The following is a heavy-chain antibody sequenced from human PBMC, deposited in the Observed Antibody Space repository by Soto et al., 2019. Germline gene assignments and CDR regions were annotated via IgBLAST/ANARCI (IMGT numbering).Heavy chain of an antibody. Sequence: SETLSLTCTVSGGSISSSSYYWGWIRQPPGKGLEWIGSIYYSGSTYYNPSLKSRVTISVDTSKNQFSLKLSSVTAADTAVYYCARHPNEHDYGDHGGAFDIWGQGTMVTVSS. CDR2: IYYSGST. CDR3: ARHPNEHDYGDHGGAFDI. CDR1: GGSISSSSYY. V-gene: IGHV4-39*01. J-gene: IGHJ3*02. D-gene: IGHD4-17*01.